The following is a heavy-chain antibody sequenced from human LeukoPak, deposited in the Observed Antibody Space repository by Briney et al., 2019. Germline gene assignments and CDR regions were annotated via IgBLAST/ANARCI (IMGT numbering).Heavy chain of an antibody. J-gene: IGHJ5*02. CDR3: AHGSDSPGTNWFDP. CDR2: IYWNDVK. D-gene: IGHD2-21*02. CDR1: GFSLRTSGVG. Sequence: SGPTLVKPTQTLTLTCTFSGFSLRTSGVGVGWIRQPPVKALEWLALIYWNDVKFYSPSLRNRLTITKDTSKNQVVLTATNMDPVDAATYYCAHGSDSPGTNWFDPWGQGTLVTVSS. V-gene: IGHV2-5*01.